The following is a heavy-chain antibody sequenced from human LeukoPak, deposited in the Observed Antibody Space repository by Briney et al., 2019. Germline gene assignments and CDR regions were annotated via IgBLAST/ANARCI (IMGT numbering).Heavy chain of an antibody. V-gene: IGHV4-39*01. CDR2: IYYSGST. Sequence: SETLSLTCTVSGGSISSSSYYWGWIRQPPGKGLEWIGSIYYSGSTYYNPSLKSRVTISVDTSKSQFSLKLSSVTAADTAVYYCAKRIAKGMDVWGQGTTVTVSS. J-gene: IGHJ6*02. CDR3: AKRIAKGMDV. D-gene: IGHD6-13*01. CDR1: GGSISSSSYY.